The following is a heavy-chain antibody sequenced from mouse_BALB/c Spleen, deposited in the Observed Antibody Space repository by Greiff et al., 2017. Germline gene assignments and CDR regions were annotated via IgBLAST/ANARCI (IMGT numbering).Heavy chain of an antibody. CDR1: GYSITSDYA. V-gene: IGHV3-2*02. J-gene: IGHJ3*01. Sequence: EVKLEESGPGLVKPSQSLSLTCTVTGYSITSDYAWNWIRQFPGNQLEWMGYISYSGSTSYNPSLKSRISITRDTSKNQFFLQLNSVTTEDTATYYCARGGGNRFAYWGQGTLVTVAA. CDR3: ARGGGNRFAY. D-gene: IGHD2-1*01. CDR2: ISYSGST.